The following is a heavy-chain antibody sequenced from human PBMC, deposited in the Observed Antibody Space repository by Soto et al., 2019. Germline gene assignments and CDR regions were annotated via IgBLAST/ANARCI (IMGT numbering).Heavy chain of an antibody. CDR1: GFTVSSNY. CDR2: IYSGGST. V-gene: IGHV3-53*01. D-gene: IGHD3-22*01. CDR3: TTDLLGYITMIVVVPQDDI. Sequence: GGSLRLSCAASGFTVSSNYMSWVRQAPGKGLEWVSVIYSGGSTYCADSVKGRFTISRDDSKNTLYLQMNSLKTEDTAVYYCTTDLLGYITMIVVVPQDDIWGQGTMVTVSS. J-gene: IGHJ3*02.